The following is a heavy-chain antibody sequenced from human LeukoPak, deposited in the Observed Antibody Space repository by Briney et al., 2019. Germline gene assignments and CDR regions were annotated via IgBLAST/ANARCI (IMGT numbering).Heavy chain of an antibody. CDR1: GFTFSSYW. CDR3: AKARGYSGYYLDY. D-gene: IGHD5-12*01. Sequence: GGSLRLSCAASGFTFSSYWMHWVRQAPGKGLVWVSRINSDGSSTSYADSVKGRFTISRDNAKNSLYLQMNSLRAEDTALYYCAKARGYSGYYLDYWGQGTLVTVSS. J-gene: IGHJ4*02. V-gene: IGHV3-74*01. CDR2: INSDGSST.